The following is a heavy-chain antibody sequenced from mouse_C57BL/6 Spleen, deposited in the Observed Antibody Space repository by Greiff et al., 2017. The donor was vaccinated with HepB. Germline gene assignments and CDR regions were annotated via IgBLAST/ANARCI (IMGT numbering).Heavy chain of an antibody. Sequence: QVQLKESGPGLVAPSQSLSITCTVSGFSLTSYAISWVRQPPGKGLEWLGVIWTGGGTNYNSALKSRLSISKDNSKSQVFLKMNSLQTDDTARYYCARIYYDYDGSYYYAMDYWGQGTSVTVSS. CDR2: IWTGGGT. V-gene: IGHV2-9-1*01. D-gene: IGHD2-4*01. CDR1: GFSLTSYA. J-gene: IGHJ4*01. CDR3: ARIYYDYDGSYYYAMDY.